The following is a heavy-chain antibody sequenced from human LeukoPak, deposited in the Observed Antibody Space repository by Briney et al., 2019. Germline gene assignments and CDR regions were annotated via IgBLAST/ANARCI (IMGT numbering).Heavy chain of an antibody. V-gene: IGHV5-51*01. J-gene: IGHJ4*02. CDR1: GYSFTSYW. D-gene: IGHD3-10*01. Sequence: GESLKISCKGSGYSFTSYWIGWVRQMPGKGLEWMGIIYPGDSDTRYSPSFQGQVTISADKSISTAYLQWSSLKASDTAMYYCARGRDFGSGSYYLNYFDYWGQGTLVTVSS. CDR3: ARGRDFGSGSYYLNYFDY. CDR2: IYPGDSDT.